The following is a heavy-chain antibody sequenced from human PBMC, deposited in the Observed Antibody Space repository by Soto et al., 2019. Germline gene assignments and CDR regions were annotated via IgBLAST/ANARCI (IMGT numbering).Heavy chain of an antibody. J-gene: IGHJ4*02. CDR2: ISGAGDTT. Sequence: EVRLLESGGGLVQPGGSLRLSCEASGFTFSNFGMDWVRRAPGKGLEWISFISGAGDTTYYADSVKGRFIISRDNSKNTLYLQMTSLRTEDTAIYFCAKSFTQSNVWRAYRHKTHFDYWGQGALVTVTS. CDR1: GFTFSNFG. V-gene: IGHV3-23*01. D-gene: IGHD3-16*02. CDR3: AKSFTQSNVWRAYRHKTHFDY.